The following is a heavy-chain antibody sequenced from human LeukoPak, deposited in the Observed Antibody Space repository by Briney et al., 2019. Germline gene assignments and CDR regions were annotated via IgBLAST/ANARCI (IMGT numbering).Heavy chain of an antibody. CDR1: GFTFSSYA. V-gene: IGHV3-23*01. Sequence: GGSLRPSCAASGFTFSSYAMNWVRQAPGKGLEWVSTISGSGGATYFADSVKGRFTISRDNSKNTLYLQMNSLRAEDTAVYYCAKGYYSSGWYFGHWGQGTLVTVSS. J-gene: IGHJ1*01. CDR3: AKGYYSSGWYFGH. D-gene: IGHD6-19*01. CDR2: ISGSGGAT.